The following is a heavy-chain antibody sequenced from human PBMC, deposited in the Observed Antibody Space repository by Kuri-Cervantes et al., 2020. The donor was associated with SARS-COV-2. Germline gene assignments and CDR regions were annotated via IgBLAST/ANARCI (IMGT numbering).Heavy chain of an antibody. CDR1: GFTFSSYG. CDR3: AKDRDYYDGSGSSFDY. D-gene: IGHD3-22*01. CDR2: ISYDGSNR. V-gene: IGHV3-30*18. J-gene: IGHJ4*02. Sequence: GESLKISCAASGFTFSSYGMHWVRQAPGKGLEWVAVISYDGSNRYYADSVKGRFTISRDNSKNTLYLQMNSLRAGDTAVYYCAKDRDYYDGSGSSFDYWGQGTLVTVSS.